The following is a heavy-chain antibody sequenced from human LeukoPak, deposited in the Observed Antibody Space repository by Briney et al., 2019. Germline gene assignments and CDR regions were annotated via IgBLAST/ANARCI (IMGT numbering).Heavy chain of an antibody. Sequence: SETLSLTCTVSGGSISSSSCFWGWFRQPPGQGLEWIGSTSYSGSTYYNPSLKSRTTLSVDTSKNQFSLKLSPVTAADTAVYHCARARRSSGRPDAFDIWGQGTMVTVSS. V-gene: IGHV4-39*07. D-gene: IGHD6-25*01. CDR2: TSYSGST. J-gene: IGHJ3*02. CDR1: GGSISSSSCF. CDR3: ARARRSSGRPDAFDI.